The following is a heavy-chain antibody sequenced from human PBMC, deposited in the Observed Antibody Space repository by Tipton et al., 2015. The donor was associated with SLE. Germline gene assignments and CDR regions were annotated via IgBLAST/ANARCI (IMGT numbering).Heavy chain of an antibody. Sequence: TLSLTCTVSGGSISSSNYYWGWIRQSPGKGLEWIGSISYRGNTYYNPSLKSRVTISVGTSKNHFSLKVTSVTAADTAVYYCARVSTMVRGVQDFYYYYLDVWGKGTTVTVSS. D-gene: IGHD3-10*01. V-gene: IGHV4-39*07. CDR1: GGSISSSNYY. J-gene: IGHJ6*03. CDR3: ARVSTMVRGVQDFYYYYLDV. CDR2: ISYRGNT.